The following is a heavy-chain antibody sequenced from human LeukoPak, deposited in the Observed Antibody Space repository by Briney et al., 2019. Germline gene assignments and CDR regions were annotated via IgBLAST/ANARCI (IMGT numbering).Heavy chain of an antibody. V-gene: IGHV1-69*05. CDR1: GGTFSSYA. Sequence: SVKVSCKASGGTFSSYAISWVRQAPGQGLEWMGRIIPIFGTANYAQKFQGRVTITTDESTRKAYMELSSLRSEDTAVYYCAGLGRDGYNSRRVYYYYMDVWGKGTTVTVSS. D-gene: IGHD5-24*01. CDR2: IIPIFGTA. CDR3: AGLGRDGYNSRRVYYYYMDV. J-gene: IGHJ6*03.